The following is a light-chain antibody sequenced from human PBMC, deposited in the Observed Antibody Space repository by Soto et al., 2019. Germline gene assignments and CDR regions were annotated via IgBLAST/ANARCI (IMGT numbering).Light chain of an antibody. CDR3: QQYYSDPPT. J-gene: IGKJ2*01. CDR1: QSLLYSSNNKNY. V-gene: IGKV4-1*01. CDR2: WAS. Sequence: DVMMTQSPDSLAVSLGEKAIINCKSSQSLLYSSNNKNYLAWYQQKLGQTPKLLIYWASTRESGVPARFSGSGSGTDFTLTISSLQAEDVAVYYCQQYYSDPPTFGQGTKLEIK.